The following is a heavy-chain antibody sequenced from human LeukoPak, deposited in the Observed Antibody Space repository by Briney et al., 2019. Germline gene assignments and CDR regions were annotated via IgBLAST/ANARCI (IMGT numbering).Heavy chain of an antibody. V-gene: IGHV4-61*02. J-gene: IGHJ4*02. Sequence: SQTLSLTCTVSGGSISSGSYYWSWLRQPAGKGLEWIGRIYTSGSTNYNPSLKSRVTISVDTSKNQFSLKLSSVTAADTAVYYCARGTRDGYNYGLIDYWGQGTLVTVPS. CDR3: ARGTRDGYNYGLIDY. CDR2: IYTSGST. CDR1: GGSISSGSYY. D-gene: IGHD5-24*01.